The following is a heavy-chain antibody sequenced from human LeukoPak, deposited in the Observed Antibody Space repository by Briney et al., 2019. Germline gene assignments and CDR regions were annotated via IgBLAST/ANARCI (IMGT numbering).Heavy chain of an antibody. D-gene: IGHD4/OR15-4a*01. Sequence: PGGSLRLSCAASGFTFSSYSMNWVRQAPGKGLEWVSSISSSSNYIYYADSVKGRFTISRDNAKNSLYLQMNSLRAEDTAVYYCARGARGAYFDYWGQGTLVTVSS. CDR3: ARGARGAYFDY. J-gene: IGHJ4*02. CDR2: ISSSSNYI. V-gene: IGHV3-21*01. CDR1: GFTFSSYS.